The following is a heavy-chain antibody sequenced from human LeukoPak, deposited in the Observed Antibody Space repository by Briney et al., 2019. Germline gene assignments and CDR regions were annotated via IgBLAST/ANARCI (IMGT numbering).Heavy chain of an antibody. J-gene: IGHJ4*02. CDR1: GGTFSSYA. V-gene: IGHV1-69*13. CDR3: ASQKWLQLYYFDY. CDR2: IIPIFGTA. D-gene: IGHD5-24*01. Sequence: ASVKVSCKASGGTFSSYAIGWVRQAPGQGLEWTGGIIPIFGTATYAQKFQGRVTITADESTSTAYMDLSSLRSEDTAVYYCASQKWLQLYYFDYWGQGTLVTVSS.